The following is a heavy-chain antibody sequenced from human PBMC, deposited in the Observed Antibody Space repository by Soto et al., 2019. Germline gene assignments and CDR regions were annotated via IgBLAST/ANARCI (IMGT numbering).Heavy chain of an antibody. J-gene: IGHJ6*02. Sequence: ASVKVSCKASGYTFTSYYMHWVRQAPGQGLEWMGIINPSGGSTSYAQKFQGRVTMTRDTSPSTVYMELSSLRSEDTAVYYCARSGGDGTWRGGRRHYDFYMDVWGPGTTVTVSS. D-gene: IGHD3-22*01. CDR3: ARSGGDGTWRGGRRHYDFYMDV. CDR1: GYTFTSYY. CDR2: INPSGGST. V-gene: IGHV1-46*01.